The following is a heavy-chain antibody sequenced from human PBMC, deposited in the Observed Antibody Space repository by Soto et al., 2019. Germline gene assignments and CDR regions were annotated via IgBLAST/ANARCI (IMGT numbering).Heavy chain of an antibody. CDR3: ARDWDQGGWDGTRSYAFDI. Sequence: GGSLRLSCAASGFTFSSYGMHWVRQAPGKGLEWVAVIWYDGSNKYYADSVKGRFTISRDNSKNTLYLQMNSLRAEDTAVYYCARDWDQGGWDGTRSYAFDIWGQGTMVTVSS. V-gene: IGHV3-33*01. CDR2: IWYDGSNK. D-gene: IGHD6-19*01. J-gene: IGHJ3*02. CDR1: GFTFSSYG.